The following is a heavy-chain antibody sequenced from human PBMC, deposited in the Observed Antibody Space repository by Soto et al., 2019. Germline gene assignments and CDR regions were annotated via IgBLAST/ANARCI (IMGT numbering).Heavy chain of an antibody. CDR1: GYTFTSYD. J-gene: IGHJ3*02. Sequence: QGQLVQSGAEVKKPGASVKVSCKASGYTFTSYDINWVRQATGQGLEWMGWMNPNSGHSGYAQKFQDRVTMTRNTSISTAYMEVSSLISEDKAVYYCARDPADVQDAFDIWGQGTMVTVSS. V-gene: IGHV1-8*01. CDR3: ARDPADVQDAFDI. CDR2: MNPNSGHS. D-gene: IGHD3-10*02.